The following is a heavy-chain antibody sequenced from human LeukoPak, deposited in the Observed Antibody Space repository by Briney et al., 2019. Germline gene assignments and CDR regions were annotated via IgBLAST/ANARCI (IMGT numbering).Heavy chain of an antibody. CDR3: AKDRSPTYCGGDCYGYIDY. D-gene: IGHD2-21*02. J-gene: IGHJ4*02. CDR2: ISGSGGST. Sequence: GGSLRLSCAASGFSFSNYWMNWVRQAPGKGLEWVSAISGSGGSTYYADSVKGRFTISRDNSKNTLYLQMNSLRAEDTAVYYCAKDRSPTYCGGDCYGYIDYWGQGTLVTVSS. V-gene: IGHV3-23*01. CDR1: GFSFSNYW.